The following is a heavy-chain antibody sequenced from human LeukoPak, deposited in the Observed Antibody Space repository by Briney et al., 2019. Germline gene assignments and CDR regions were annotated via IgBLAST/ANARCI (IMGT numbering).Heavy chain of an antibody. CDR3: AKDGETSGWAPGGDY. Sequence: KPSETLSLTCTVSGGSISSSSYYWGWIRQPPGKGLEWIGSIYYSGSTYYNPSLRSRVTISADTSNNQFSLKLTSVTAADTAVYYCAKDGETSGWAPGGDYWGQGTLVTVSS. D-gene: IGHD6-19*01. CDR1: GGSISSSSYY. CDR2: IYYSGST. V-gene: IGHV4-39*07. J-gene: IGHJ4*02.